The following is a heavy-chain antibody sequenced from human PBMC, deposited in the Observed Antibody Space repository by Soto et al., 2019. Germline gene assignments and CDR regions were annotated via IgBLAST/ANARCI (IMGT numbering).Heavy chain of an antibody. CDR1: GYTFTSYG. D-gene: IGHD2-2*01. V-gene: IGHV1-18*01. Sequence: QVQLVQSGAEVKKPGASVKVSCKASGYTFTSYGINWVRQAPGQGLEWMGWISAYNGNTNYAEKLQGRFTMTKDTSTRTVYMELKSLRSDDTAVYYCAGAHIVVVPDAKYNWFDTWGQGTLVTVS. J-gene: IGHJ5*02. CDR3: AGAHIVVVPDAKYNWFDT. CDR2: ISAYNGNT.